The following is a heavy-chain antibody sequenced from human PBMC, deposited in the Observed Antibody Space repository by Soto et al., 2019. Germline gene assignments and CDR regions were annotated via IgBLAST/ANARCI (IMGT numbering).Heavy chain of an antibody. CDR2: ISSTGNTI. CDR1: GFTFSTYS. V-gene: IGHV3-48*01. CDR3: ARVTDYYESSGYFDY. Sequence: QPGGSLRLSCAASGFTFSTYSMNWVRQAPGKGLDWVSYISSTGNTIYYPDSVKGRFTISRDTAKNSLNLQMNSLRAEDTAVYYCARVTDYYESSGYFDYWGQGTLVTVSS. D-gene: IGHD3-22*01. J-gene: IGHJ4*02.